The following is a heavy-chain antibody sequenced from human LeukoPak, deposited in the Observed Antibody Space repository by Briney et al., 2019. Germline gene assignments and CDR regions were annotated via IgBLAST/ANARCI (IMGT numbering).Heavy chain of an antibody. V-gene: IGHV5-51*01. D-gene: IGHD3-22*01. CDR1: GYSFTNYW. J-gene: IGHJ3*02. CDR2: IYPGD. Sequence: GESLKISCKGSGYSFTNYWIGWVRQMPGKGLEWMGIIYPGDYSPSFQGQVTISADKSISAASLQWSSLKASDTAMYYCARRLMYYYDTSGYDVAFDIWGQGTMVTVSS. CDR3: ARRLMYYYDTSGYDVAFDI.